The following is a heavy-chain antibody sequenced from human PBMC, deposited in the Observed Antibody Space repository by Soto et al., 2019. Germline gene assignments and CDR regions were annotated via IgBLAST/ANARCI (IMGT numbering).Heavy chain of an antibody. D-gene: IGHD3-22*01. Sequence: SETLSLTCAVSGGSISSGGYSWSWIRQPPGKGLEWIGYIYHSGSTYYNPSLKSRVTISVDRSKNQFSLKLSSVPAADTAVYICAIGGVYYYFISGYSFPLYLFAYWARGTLVPGS. CDR1: GGSISSGGYS. J-gene: IGHJ4*02. CDR2: IYHSGST. CDR3: AIGGVYYYFISGYSFPLYLFAY. V-gene: IGHV4-30-2*01.